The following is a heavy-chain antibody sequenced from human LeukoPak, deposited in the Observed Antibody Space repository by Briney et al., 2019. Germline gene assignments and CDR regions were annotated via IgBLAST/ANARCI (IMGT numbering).Heavy chain of an antibody. CDR2: IGGSGGST. V-gene: IGHV3-23*01. Sequence: PGGTLRLSCAASGFTFSSYAMSWVRQAPGKGLEWVSAIGGSGGSTYYADSVKGRFTISRDNPKKTLYLQMDSLRAEDTAVYYCARDFGWEPLVHFDYWGQGTLVTVSS. CDR1: GFTFSSYA. J-gene: IGHJ4*02. CDR3: ARDFGWEPLVHFDY. D-gene: IGHD1-26*01.